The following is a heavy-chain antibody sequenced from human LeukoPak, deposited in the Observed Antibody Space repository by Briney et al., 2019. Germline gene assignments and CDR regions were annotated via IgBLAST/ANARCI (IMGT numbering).Heavy chain of an antibody. CDR2: IHYSGST. J-gene: IGHJ3*01. D-gene: IGHD6-19*01. Sequence: KPSETLSLTCTVSGGSVSSYYWSWIRQPPGKGLEWIGCIHYSGSTDYNPSLKSRITISVDTSKNKFSLKMNSVTAADTAIYYCAGVQWLPIDVFNFWGQGTMVTVSS. CDR3: AGVQWLPIDVFNF. CDR1: GGSVSSYY. V-gene: IGHV4-59*02.